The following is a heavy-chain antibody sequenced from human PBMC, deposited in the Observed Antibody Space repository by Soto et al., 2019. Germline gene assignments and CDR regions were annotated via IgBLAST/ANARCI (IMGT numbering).Heavy chain of an antibody. Sequence: QVTLKESGPVLVKPTETLTLTCTVSGVSLSNARMGVSWIRQPPGKALEWLAHIFSNDEKSYSTSLKSRLTISKDTSKTQVVLTMTNMDPVDTATYYCARIWGTGTTSYYGMDVWGQGTTVTVSS. CDR1: GVSLSNARMG. J-gene: IGHJ6*02. CDR2: IFSNDEK. D-gene: IGHD1-1*01. CDR3: ARIWGTGTTSYYGMDV. V-gene: IGHV2-26*01.